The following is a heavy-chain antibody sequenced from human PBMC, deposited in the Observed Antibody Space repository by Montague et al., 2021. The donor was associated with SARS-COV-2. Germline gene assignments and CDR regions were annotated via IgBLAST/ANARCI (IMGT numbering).Heavy chain of an antibody. V-gene: IGHV4-39*02. CDR1: SGSIISSGYY. CDR2: IYYSGTT. Sequence: TLSLTCSVSSGSIISSGYYWGWIRQPPGKELEWIGNIYYSGTTHYNPSLQSRGTISVDTSKNHLSLRLSSVTAADTAVYFCARGMIRGVTTPFDYWGQGSQVTISS. D-gene: IGHD3-10*01. CDR3: ARGMIRGVTTPFDY. J-gene: IGHJ4*02.